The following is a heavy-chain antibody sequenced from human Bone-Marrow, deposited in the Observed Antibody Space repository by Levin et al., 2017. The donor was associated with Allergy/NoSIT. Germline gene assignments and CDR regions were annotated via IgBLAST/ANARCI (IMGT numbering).Heavy chain of an antibody. Sequence: PGGSLRLSCAASGFTLSRYWMHWVRQAPGKGLAWVSRINEDGSTINYADSVEGRFTISRDNAKNTLYLQMNSLRVEDTAVYYCTRGTFGVDDYWGQGTMVTVSS. CDR3: TRGTFGVDDY. J-gene: IGHJ4*02. D-gene: IGHD3-3*01. CDR2: INEDGSTI. CDR1: GFTLSRYW. V-gene: IGHV3-74*01.